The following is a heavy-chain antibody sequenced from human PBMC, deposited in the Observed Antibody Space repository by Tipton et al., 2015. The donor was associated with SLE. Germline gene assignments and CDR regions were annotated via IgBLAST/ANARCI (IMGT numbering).Heavy chain of an antibody. V-gene: IGHV4-39*07. CDR2: INHSGGA. CDR3: ARLNKVGAYYKYYYYYGMDV. Sequence: TLSLTCTVSGGSINNGGYNWSWIRQPPGKGLEWIGEINHSGGANYSPSLKSRVTMSVDTSKNQFSLKLTSVTAADTAVYYCARLNKVGAYYKYYYYYGMDVWGQGTTVTVS. CDR1: GGSINNGGYN. D-gene: IGHD1-26*01. J-gene: IGHJ6*02.